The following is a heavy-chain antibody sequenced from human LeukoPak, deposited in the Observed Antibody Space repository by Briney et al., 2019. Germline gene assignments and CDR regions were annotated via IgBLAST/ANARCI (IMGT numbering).Heavy chain of an antibody. V-gene: IGHV3-21*01. CDR1: GFTFSDYS. Sequence: GGSLRLSCAASGFTFSDYSMNWVRQAPGKGLEWVSSISRSSRHVYYAGSVKGRFTISRDNAKNSLYLQMNSLRAEDMAVYYCASSSTAIWFAYWGQGTLVTVSS. D-gene: IGHD5-18*01. CDR2: ISRSSRHV. J-gene: IGHJ4*02. CDR3: ASSSTAIWFAY.